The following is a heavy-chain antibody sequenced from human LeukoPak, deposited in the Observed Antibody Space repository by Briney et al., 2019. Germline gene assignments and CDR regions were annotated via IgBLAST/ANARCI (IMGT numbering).Heavy chain of an antibody. Sequence: PGGSLRLSCAASGFTFDSYSMNWVRQAPGKGLEWVSSISSSSSYIYYADSMKGRFTISRDNAKNSLYLQMNSLRAEDTAVYYCARETKLMGYSSGLGFNYWGQGTLVTVSS. J-gene: IGHJ4*02. CDR2: ISSSSSYI. CDR1: GFTFDSYS. CDR3: ARETKLMGYSSGLGFNY. V-gene: IGHV3-21*04. D-gene: IGHD6-19*01.